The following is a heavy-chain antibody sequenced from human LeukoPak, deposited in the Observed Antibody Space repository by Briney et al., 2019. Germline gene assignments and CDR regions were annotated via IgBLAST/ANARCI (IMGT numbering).Heavy chain of an antibody. D-gene: IGHD1-26*01. CDR3: TGVYSGSSPYYYYMDV. J-gene: IGHJ6*03. Sequence: GGSLRLSCAASGFTFSGSAMHWVRQASGKGLEWVGRIRSKANSYATAYAASVKGRFTISRDDSKNTAYLQMNSLKTEDTAVYYCTGVYSGSSPYYYYMDVWGKGTTVTVSS. V-gene: IGHV3-73*01. CDR2: IRSKANSYAT. CDR1: GFTFSGSA.